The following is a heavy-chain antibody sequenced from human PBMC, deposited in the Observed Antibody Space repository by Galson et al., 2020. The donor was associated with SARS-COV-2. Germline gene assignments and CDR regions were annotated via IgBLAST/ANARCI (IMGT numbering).Heavy chain of an antibody. J-gene: IGHJ5*02. CDR2: VLNSGTT. Sequence: SQTLSLTCTVSGGSIRSSNYYWGWIRQPPGKGLEWIGSVLNSGTTHYSPSLQTRVTISVHTSKNQFSLNLNSVTAADTAMYYCARDATSSGWYNWFDPWGQGTLVTVSS. V-gene: IGHV4-39*07. CDR3: ARDATSSGWYNWFDP. D-gene: IGHD6-19*01. CDR1: GGSIRSSNYY.